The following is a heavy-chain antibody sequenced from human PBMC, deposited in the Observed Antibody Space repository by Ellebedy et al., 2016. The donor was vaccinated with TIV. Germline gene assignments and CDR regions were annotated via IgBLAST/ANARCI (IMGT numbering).Heavy chain of an antibody. Sequence: GESLKISCTASGFTFSSHWMHWVRQAPGKGLVWVSRISSDGSYTSYADSVKGRFTISRDNAKNTLYLQMNSLRAEDTAVYYCARNPFSEYGYYYYYMDVWGKGTTVTVSS. J-gene: IGHJ6*03. CDR3: ARNPFSEYGYYYYYMDV. V-gene: IGHV3-74*01. D-gene: IGHD2/OR15-2a*01. CDR2: ISSDGSYT. CDR1: GFTFSSHW.